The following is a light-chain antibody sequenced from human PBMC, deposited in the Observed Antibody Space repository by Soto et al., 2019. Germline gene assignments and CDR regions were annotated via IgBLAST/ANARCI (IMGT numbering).Light chain of an antibody. Sequence: DIQMTQSPSSLSASVGDRVTITCRASQSISTYLTWYQQKPGKAPNLLIYAASTLQSGVPSRFSGSGSATDFTLTISSLQREDFGTYYCQQSHSTPYTYGQGTKLEIK. J-gene: IGKJ2*01. CDR2: AAS. CDR1: QSISTY. V-gene: IGKV1-39*01. CDR3: QQSHSTPYT.